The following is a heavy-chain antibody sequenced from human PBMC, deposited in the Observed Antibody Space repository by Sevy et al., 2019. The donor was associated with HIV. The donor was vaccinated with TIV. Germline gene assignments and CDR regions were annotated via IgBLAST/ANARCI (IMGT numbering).Heavy chain of an antibody. V-gene: IGHV4-39*01. Sequence: SETLSLTCTVSSSSISSSTYYWAWIRQPPGKGLEWIGSIFYSGSPYYNPSLQSRLTISIDTSKNQFSLKLSSVTTADTAVYYCASHNYSDRSGYYYPVWFDYWGRGTLVTVSS. CDR2: IFYSGSP. CDR1: SSSISSSTYY. D-gene: IGHD3-22*01. CDR3: ASHNYSDRSGYYYPVWFDY. J-gene: IGHJ4*02.